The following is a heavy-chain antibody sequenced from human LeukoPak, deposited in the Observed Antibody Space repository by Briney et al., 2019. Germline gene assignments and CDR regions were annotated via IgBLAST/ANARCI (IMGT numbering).Heavy chain of an antibody. V-gene: IGHV5-51*01. CDR1: GYSFTSYW. CDR2: IYPGDSDI. Sequence: GESLKISCKGSGYSFTSYWIGWVRQMPGKGLEWMGIIYPGDSDIRYSPSFQGQVTISADKSISTAYLQWSSLKASDTAVYYCARCIAAGYYYYYMDVWGKGTTVTVSS. CDR3: ARCIAAGYYYYYMDV. D-gene: IGHD6-6*01. J-gene: IGHJ6*03.